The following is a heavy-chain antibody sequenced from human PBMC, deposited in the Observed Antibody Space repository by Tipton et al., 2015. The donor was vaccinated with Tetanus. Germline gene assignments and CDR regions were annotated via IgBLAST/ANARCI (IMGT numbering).Heavy chain of an antibody. V-gene: IGHV4-34*01. D-gene: IGHD5-24*01. CDR1: GESFSDYY. J-gene: IGHJ4*01. CDR3: GRGTDAYKSGNY. Sequence: LRLSCAVYGESFSDYYWSWIRQPPGKGLEWIGEIHPSGITDYNPSLKSRVIISVDTPKNQFSLKLSSVTAADSALYFCGRGTDAYKSGNYWGQGTLVTVSS. CDR2: IHPSGIT.